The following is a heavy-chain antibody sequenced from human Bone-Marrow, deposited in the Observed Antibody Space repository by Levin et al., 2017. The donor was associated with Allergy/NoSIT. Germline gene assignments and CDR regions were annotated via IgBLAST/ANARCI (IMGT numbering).Heavy chain of an antibody. D-gene: IGHD2-2*01. J-gene: IGHJ5*02. CDR3: ARGDHCSSTSCYLILTGLDP. CDR2: VNWNGKTT. V-gene: IGHV3-9*01. Sequence: SCAASGFSFDDYAMHWVRQFPGEGLEWVSGVNWNGKTTVYADSVKGRFTISRDNTKNSLYLLMDSLTLEDTAFYYCARGDHCSSTSCYLILTGLDPWGQGTLVTVSS. CDR1: GFSFDDYA.